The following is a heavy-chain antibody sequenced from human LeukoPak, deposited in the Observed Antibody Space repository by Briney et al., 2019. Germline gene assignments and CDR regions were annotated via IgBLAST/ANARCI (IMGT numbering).Heavy chain of an antibody. Sequence: GGSLRLSCAASGFTFSSYAMSWVRQAPGKGLEWVSAISGSGGSTYYADSVKGRFTISRDNSKNTLYLQMNSLRAEDTAVYYCAKDLIDSIAARSGDYWGQGTLVTVSS. CDR2: ISGSGGST. V-gene: IGHV3-23*01. CDR3: AKDLIDSIAARSGDY. D-gene: IGHD6-6*01. CDR1: GFTFSSYA. J-gene: IGHJ4*02.